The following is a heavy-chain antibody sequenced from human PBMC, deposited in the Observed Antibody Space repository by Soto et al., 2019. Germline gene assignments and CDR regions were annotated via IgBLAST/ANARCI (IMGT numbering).Heavy chain of an antibody. CDR1: GASFSGYY. D-gene: IGHD6-13*01. CDR3: ARAPRSSWYAP. J-gene: IGHJ5*02. Sequence: SETLSLTCAVYGASFSGYYWSWIRQPPGKGLEWIGEINHSGSTNYNPSLKSRVTISVDTSKNQFSLKLSSVTAADTAVYYCARAPRSSWYAPWGQGTLVTVSS. V-gene: IGHV4-34*01. CDR2: INHSGST.